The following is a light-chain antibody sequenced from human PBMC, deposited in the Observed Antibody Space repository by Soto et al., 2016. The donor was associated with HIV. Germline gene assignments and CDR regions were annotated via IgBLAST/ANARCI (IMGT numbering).Light chain of an antibody. J-gene: IGLJ2*01. V-gene: IGLV3-25*03. CDR2: KDS. Sequence: SYELTQPPSVSVSPGQTARITCSGDTLPKQYVYWYQQRPGQAPVLMIYKDSERPSGTPERFSGSSSGTIVTLTISGVQAEDEADYYCQSIDSSNTYVIFGGGTKLTVL. CDR1: TLPKQY. CDR3: QSIDSSNTYVI.